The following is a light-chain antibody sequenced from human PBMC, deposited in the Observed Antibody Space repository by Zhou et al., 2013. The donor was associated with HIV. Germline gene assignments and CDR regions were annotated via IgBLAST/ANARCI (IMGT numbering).Light chain of an antibody. CDR2: AAS. Sequence: DIQMTQSPSSLSASVGDRVTITCRASQSISNYLNWYQQKPGKAPKLLIYAASSLQSGVPSRFSGSRSGTDFTLTISSLQPEDFATYYCQQSYSTVWTFGQGTKVEIK. CDR1: QSISNY. CDR3: QQSYSTVWT. J-gene: IGKJ1*01. V-gene: IGKV1-39*01.